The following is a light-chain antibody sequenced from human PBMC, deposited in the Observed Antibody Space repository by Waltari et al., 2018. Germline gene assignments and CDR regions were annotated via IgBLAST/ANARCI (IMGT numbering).Light chain of an antibody. J-gene: IGKJ1*01. CDR3: QHYISYSWT. CDR1: QSLNDW. CDR2: KAS. V-gene: IGKV1-5*03. Sequence: DIQMTQSPSTLSASVGDRVTITCRASQSLNDWLAWYQQNPGKAPKLLFYKASRLETGVPSRFGGSGSGTEFTLTISSLQPDDFATYYCQHYISYSWTFGQGTKVEIK.